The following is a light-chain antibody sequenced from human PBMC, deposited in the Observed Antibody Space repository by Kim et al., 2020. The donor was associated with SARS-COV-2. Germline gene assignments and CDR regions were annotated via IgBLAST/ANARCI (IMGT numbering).Light chain of an antibody. CDR1: QSINSW. V-gene: IGKV1-5*01. Sequence: AAVERGATITCQTSQSINSWVAWYQQKPGKAPKLMIYDASSLESGVPTRFSGSGSGTEFTLTISSLQPDDFATYYCQQYNSYWTFGQGTKVDIK. J-gene: IGKJ1*01. CDR2: DAS. CDR3: QQYNSYWT.